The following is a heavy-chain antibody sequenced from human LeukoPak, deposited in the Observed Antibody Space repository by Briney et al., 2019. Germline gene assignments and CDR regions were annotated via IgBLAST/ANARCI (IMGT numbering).Heavy chain of an antibody. J-gene: IGHJ4*02. CDR1: GYRFTTSW. CDR3: ARHTNYYGSGSYLGYFDY. Sequence: GESLKISCKGSGYRFTTSWIGWVRQMPGKGLEWMGIIYPGDSDTRYSPSFQGQVTISADKSISTAYLQWSSLKASDTAMFYCARHTNYYGSGSYLGYFDYWGQGTLVTVSS. D-gene: IGHD3-10*01. V-gene: IGHV5-51*01. CDR2: IYPGDSDT.